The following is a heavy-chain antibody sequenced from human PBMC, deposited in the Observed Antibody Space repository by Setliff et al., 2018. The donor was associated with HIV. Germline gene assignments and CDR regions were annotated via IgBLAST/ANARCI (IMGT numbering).Heavy chain of an antibody. CDR3: ARDQVANYYGSGIDY. D-gene: IGHD3-10*01. CDR1: GFTFDKYG. Sequence: PGGSLRLSCAAPGFTFDKYGMTWVRQGPGKGLEWVSSISESGSSKFYADSVKGRFTISRDNSKNTLYLQMNSLRAEDTAVYYCARDQVANYYGSGIDYWGQGTLVTVSS. V-gene: IGHV3-23*01. J-gene: IGHJ4*02. CDR2: ISESGSSK.